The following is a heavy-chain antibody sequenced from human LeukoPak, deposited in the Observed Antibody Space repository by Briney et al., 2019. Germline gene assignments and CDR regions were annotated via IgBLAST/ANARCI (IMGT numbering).Heavy chain of an antibody. CDR3: ARHRAYDSGTYYRWFDP. V-gene: IGHV4-59*08. CDR2: IHVNGDT. D-gene: IGHD3-22*01. J-gene: IGHJ5*02. CDR1: GGSISSFY. Sequence: SDTLSLTCTVSGGSISSFYWSWIRQPTGMGLEWIGYIHVNGDTNYNPPLKSRVTISVDTSKNQCSLKLTSVTAADTAVYYCARHRAYDSGTYYRWFDPWGPGTLVTVSS.